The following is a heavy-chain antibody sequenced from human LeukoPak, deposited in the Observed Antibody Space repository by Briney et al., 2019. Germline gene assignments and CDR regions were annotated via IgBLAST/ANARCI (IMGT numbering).Heavy chain of an antibody. D-gene: IGHD3-10*01. CDR2: IYYSGST. J-gene: IGHJ4*02. V-gene: IGHV4-59*01. CDR3: ARGPSSPLLWFGEFDY. CDR1: GGSISSYY. Sequence: SETLSLTCTVSGGSISSYYWSWIRQPPGKGLEWIGYIYYSGSTNYNPSLKSRVTISVDTSKNQFSLKLSSVTAADTAVYYCARGPSSPLLWFGEFDYWGQGTLVTASS.